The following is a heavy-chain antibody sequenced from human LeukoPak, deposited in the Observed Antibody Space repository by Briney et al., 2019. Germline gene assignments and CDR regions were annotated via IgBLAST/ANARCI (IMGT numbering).Heavy chain of an antibody. CDR3: ASSRSLSPGSYYYGMDV. CDR1: GFTFSSYA. CDR2: ISGSGGST. V-gene: IGHV3-23*01. Sequence: GGSLRLSCAASGFTFSSYAMSWVRQAPGKGLEWVSAISGSGGSTYYADSVKGRFTISRDNFKNTLYLQMNSLTAEDTAIYYCASSRSLSPGSYYYGMDVWGQGTTVTVSS. J-gene: IGHJ6*02.